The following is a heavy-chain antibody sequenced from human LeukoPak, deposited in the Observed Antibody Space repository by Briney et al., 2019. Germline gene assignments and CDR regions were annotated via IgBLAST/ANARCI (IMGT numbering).Heavy chain of an antibody. CDR2: ISGSGAGT. CDR1: GFTFSSYA. J-gene: IGHJ4*02. D-gene: IGHD6-6*01. Sequence: GGSLRLSCAASGFTFSSYAMNWVRQAPGKGLEWVSGISGSGAGTEYADSVKGRFTISRDNSKNTLYLQMNSLRAEDTAVYYCARDRLYSSSSEDYWGQGTLVTVSS. V-gene: IGHV3-23*01. CDR3: ARDRLYSSSSEDY.